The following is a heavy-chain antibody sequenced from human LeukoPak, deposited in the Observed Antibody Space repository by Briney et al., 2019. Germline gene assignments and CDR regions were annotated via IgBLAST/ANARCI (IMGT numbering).Heavy chain of an antibody. V-gene: IGHV3-30-3*01. CDR1: GFTFSSYA. Sequence: PGGSLRLSSAASGFTFSSYAMHWVRQAPGKGLEWVAVISYDGSNKYYADSVKARFTISRDNSKNTLYLQMNSLRAEDTAVYYCARGLMSWSFTEYYYYYYGMDVWGQGTTVTVSS. CDR3: ARGLMSWSFTEYYYYYYGMDV. D-gene: IGHD1-26*01. CDR2: ISYDGSNK. J-gene: IGHJ6*02.